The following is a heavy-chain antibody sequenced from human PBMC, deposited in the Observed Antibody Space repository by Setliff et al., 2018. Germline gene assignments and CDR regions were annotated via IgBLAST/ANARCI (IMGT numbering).Heavy chain of an antibody. CDR3: ARAGNYRPYYFDY. J-gene: IGHJ4*02. Sequence: ASETLSLTCAVYGGSFSGYYWSWIRQPPGKGLEWIGEINHSGSTNYNPSLKSRVTISVDTSKTQFSLKLSSVTAADTAVYYCARAGNYRPYYFDYWGQGTLVTVS. CDR2: INHSGST. V-gene: IGHV4-34*01. D-gene: IGHD1-7*01. CDR1: GGSFSGYY.